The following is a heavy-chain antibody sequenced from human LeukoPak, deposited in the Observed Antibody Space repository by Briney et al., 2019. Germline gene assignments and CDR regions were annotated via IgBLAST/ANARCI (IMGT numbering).Heavy chain of an antibody. D-gene: IGHD3-22*01. Sequence: ASVKVSCKASGYTFTAYDINWVRQATGQGLEWMGWMNPNSGSTGYAQKFQGRVTITRNTSISTAYMELSSLRSEDTAVYYCARATSYYDSSGYPIEAFDIWGQGTLVTVSS. J-gene: IGHJ3*02. CDR2: MNPNSGST. CDR1: GYTFTAYD. V-gene: IGHV1-8*03. CDR3: ARATSYYDSSGYPIEAFDI.